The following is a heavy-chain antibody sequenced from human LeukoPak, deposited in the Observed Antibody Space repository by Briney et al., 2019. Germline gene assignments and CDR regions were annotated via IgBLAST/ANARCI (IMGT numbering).Heavy chain of an antibody. CDR1: GFTFSSYA. J-gene: IGHJ4*02. D-gene: IGHD5-24*01. CDR3: ARDRLGWLQPDY. CDR2: ISYDGSNK. V-gene: IGHV3-30-3*01. Sequence: PGGSLRLSCAASGFTFSSYAMHWVRQAPGKGLEWVAVISYDGSNKYYADSVKGRFTISRDNSKNTLYLQMNSLRAEDTAVYYCARDRLGWLQPDYWGQGTLVTVSS.